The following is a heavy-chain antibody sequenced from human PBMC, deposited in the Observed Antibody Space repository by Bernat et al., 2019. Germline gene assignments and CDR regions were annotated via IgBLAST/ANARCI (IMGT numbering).Heavy chain of an antibody. CDR2: ISYDGNNE. Sequence: QVQLVESGGGVVQPGRSLRLSCAASGFTFSSYAMHWVRQAPGKGLEWVAVISYDGNNEYYADSVKGRFTISRDNSKNMLYLQMNSLRSEDTAVHYCAKDLIVGGWGALDCWGQGTLVTVSS. CDR1: GFTFSSYA. CDR3: AKDLIVGGWGALDC. V-gene: IGHV3-30*18. D-gene: IGHD6-19*01. J-gene: IGHJ4*02.